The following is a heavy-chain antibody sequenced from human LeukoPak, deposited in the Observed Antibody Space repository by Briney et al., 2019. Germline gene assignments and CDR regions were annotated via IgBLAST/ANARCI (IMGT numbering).Heavy chain of an antibody. CDR3: AKDMGSGVVGYYGMDV. CDR1: GFTFDDYA. CDR2: ISWNSGSI. V-gene: IGHV3-9*01. D-gene: IGHD2-2*01. J-gene: IGHJ6*02. Sequence: GGSLRLSCAASGFTFDDYAMHWVRQAPGKGLEWVSGISWNSGSIGYADSVKGRFTISRDNAKNSLYLQMNSLRAEDTALYYCAKDMGSGVVGYYGMDVWGQGTTVTVSS.